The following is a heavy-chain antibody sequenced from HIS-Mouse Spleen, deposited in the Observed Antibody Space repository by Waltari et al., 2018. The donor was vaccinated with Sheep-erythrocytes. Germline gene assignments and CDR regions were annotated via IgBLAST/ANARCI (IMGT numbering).Heavy chain of an antibody. V-gene: IGHV3-21*01. CDR3: ARDTGTDAFDI. CDR2: ISSSGSYI. D-gene: IGHD1-1*01. J-gene: IGHJ3*02. CDR1: GFTFSSYS. Sequence: EVQLVESGGGLVKPGGSLRLSCAASGFTFSSYSMNWVRQAAGKGLGGVSSISSSGSYIYYADSVKGRFTISRDNAKNSLYLQMNSLRAEDTAVYYCARDTGTDAFDIWGQGTMVTVSS.